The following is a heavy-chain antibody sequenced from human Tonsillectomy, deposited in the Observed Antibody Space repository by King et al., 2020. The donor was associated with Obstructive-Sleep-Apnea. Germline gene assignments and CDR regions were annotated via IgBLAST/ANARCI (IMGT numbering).Heavy chain of an antibody. D-gene: IGHD3-10*01. CDR3: ARVGFGESYFDY. V-gene: IGHV4-31*03. CDR1: GGSISSGGYY. Sequence: QLQESGPGLVKPSQTLSLTCTVSGGSISSGGYYWSWIRQHPGKGLEWIGYIYYSGSTYYTPSLKSRVTISVDTSKNQFSLKLSSVTAADTAVYYCARVGFGESYFDYWGQGTLVTVSS. CDR2: IYYSGST. J-gene: IGHJ4*02.